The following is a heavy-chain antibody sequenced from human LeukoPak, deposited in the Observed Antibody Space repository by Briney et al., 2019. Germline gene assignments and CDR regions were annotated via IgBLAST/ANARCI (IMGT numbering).Heavy chain of an antibody. CDR3: ARASFWESPVNWLDP. Sequence: ASVTVSFKTSGYTFIVHYIHWVRQAPGQGLEWMGWINPKNGGANYAPRFRGRVTLTRDRSTSTVYMELTRLTSDDTAVYYCARASFWESPVNWLDPWGQGTLVTVSS. CDR1: GYTFIVHY. CDR2: INPKNGGA. D-gene: IGHD3-3*01. J-gene: IGHJ5*02. V-gene: IGHV1-2*07.